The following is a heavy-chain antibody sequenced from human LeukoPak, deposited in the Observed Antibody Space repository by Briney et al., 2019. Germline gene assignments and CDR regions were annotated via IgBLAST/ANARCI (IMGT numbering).Heavy chain of an antibody. Sequence: SETLSLTCTVSGGSVSSYYWSWIRQPPGKRLEWIGYMHYSGSTSSNPSLSSRVTLSVDTSKNQFSLKVTSVTAADTAVYYCARGYSYVLRDAFDIWGQGTMVTVSS. J-gene: IGHJ3*02. CDR2: MHYSGST. V-gene: IGHV4-59*02. D-gene: IGHD5-18*01. CDR3: ARGYSYVLRDAFDI. CDR1: GGSVSSYY.